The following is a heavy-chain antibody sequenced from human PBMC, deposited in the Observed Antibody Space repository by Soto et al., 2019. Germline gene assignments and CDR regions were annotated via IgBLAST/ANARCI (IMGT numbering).Heavy chain of an antibody. CDR2: IYSGGST. CDR1: GFTVSSNY. V-gene: IGHV3-53*01. Sequence: EVQLVESGGGLIQPGGSLRLSCAASGFTVSSNYMTWVRQAPGKGLEWVSFIYSGGSTYYADSVKGRFTISRDNSKNTLYLQMNSLRAEDTAVYYCARNYYDSGGGFDYWGQGTLVTVSS. J-gene: IGHJ4*02. D-gene: IGHD3-22*01. CDR3: ARNYYDSGGGFDY.